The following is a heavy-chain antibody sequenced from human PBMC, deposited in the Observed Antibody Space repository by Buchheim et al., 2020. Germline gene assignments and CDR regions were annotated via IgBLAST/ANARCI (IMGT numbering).Heavy chain of an antibody. CDR2: VNLNSGDT. CDR1: GYTFTGYY. D-gene: IGHD2/OR15-2a*01. J-gene: IGHJ6*02. V-gene: IGHV1-2*02. CDR3: ARRVSNQNFYNAMDA. Sequence: QVQLVQSGAEVKKPGASVKVTCKASGYTFTGYYMHWVRQATGQGLEWMGWVNLNSGDTKTALKFQGRVTMTRDTAISTAYMELSTLRSDDTAVYYCARRVSNQNFYNAMDAWDQG.